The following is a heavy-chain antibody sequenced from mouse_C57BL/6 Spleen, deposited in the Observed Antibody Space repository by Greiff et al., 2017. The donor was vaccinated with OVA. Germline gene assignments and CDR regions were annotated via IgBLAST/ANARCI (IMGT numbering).Heavy chain of an antibody. CDR1: GYTFTSYW. V-gene: IGHV1-53*01. Sequence: VQLQQPGPELVKPGASVKLSCKASGYTFTSYWMHWVKQRPGQGLEWIGNINPSNGGTNYNEKFKGKATLTVDKSSSTAYMQLSSLTSADAAVYYCATSDGDDFFDYWGQGTTLTVSS. CDR3: ATSDGDDFFDY. J-gene: IGHJ2*01. D-gene: IGHD2-13*01. CDR2: INPSNGGT.